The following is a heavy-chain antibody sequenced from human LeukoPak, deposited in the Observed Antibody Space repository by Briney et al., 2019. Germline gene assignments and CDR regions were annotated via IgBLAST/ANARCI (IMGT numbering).Heavy chain of an antibody. D-gene: IGHD2-8*01. Sequence: PQTLSLTSAVSGYVLSTGYYWGWIRQPPGKGLEWIGGVSHSGGTFYTPSLKSRVTISVDPSTNQFSLKLSSLTAVFTAVYYCASTALGYCTTSSCPDYWGPGTLVTVSS. J-gene: IGHJ4*02. CDR3: ASTALGYCTTSSCPDY. V-gene: IGHV4-38-2*01. CDR1: GYVLSTGYY. CDR2: VSHSGGT.